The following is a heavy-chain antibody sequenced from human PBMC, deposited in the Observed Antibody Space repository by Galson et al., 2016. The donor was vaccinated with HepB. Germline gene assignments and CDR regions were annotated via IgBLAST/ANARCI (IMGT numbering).Heavy chain of an antibody. CDR3: ARDYGDYFTDY. J-gene: IGHJ4*02. CDR1: GFTFSNYW. CDR2: ILQDGSEK. Sequence: SLRLSCAASGFTFSNYWMSWVRQAPGKGLEWVAYILQDGSEKYYVDSVKGRFTISRDNARNSLYLQMNSLRAEDTAVYYCARDYGDYFTDYWGQGTLVTGSS. D-gene: IGHD4-17*01. V-gene: IGHV3-7*01.